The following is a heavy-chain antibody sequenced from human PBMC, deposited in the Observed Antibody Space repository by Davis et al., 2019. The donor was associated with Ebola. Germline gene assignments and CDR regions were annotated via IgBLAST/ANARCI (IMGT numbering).Heavy chain of an antibody. CDR3: AKGPDGYNFFHYGLDV. D-gene: IGHD5-24*01. CDR1: GFTFDDHV. Sequence: GGSLRLSCVVSGFTFDDHVMHWVRQAPGKGLEWVSGISWKSGSIGYADSVKGRFTISSDNAKRSLYLQMNSLKVEDTALYYCAKGPDGYNFFHYGLDVWGKGTTVTVSS. V-gene: IGHV3-9*01. J-gene: IGHJ6*04. CDR2: ISWKSGSI.